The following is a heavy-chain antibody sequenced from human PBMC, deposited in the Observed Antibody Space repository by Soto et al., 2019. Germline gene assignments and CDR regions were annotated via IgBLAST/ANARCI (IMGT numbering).Heavy chain of an antibody. CDR3: ARLRGYFISTSCYGHYIFYY. Sequence: SETLSLTCTVSGGSISSSSYYWGWIRQPPGKGLDWIGSIYYSGSTYYNPSLKSRVTISVDTSKHQFSLNLSSVTAADTAVYYCARLRGYFISTSCYGHYIFYYWGQGSLVPGSS. CDR2: IYYSGST. J-gene: IGHJ4*02. D-gene: IGHD2-2*01. V-gene: IGHV4-39*01. CDR1: GGSISSSSYY.